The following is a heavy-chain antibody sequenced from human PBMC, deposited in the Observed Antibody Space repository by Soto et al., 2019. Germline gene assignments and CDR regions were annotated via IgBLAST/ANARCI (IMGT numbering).Heavy chain of an antibody. CDR3: ARDQGVEAAINY. J-gene: IGHJ4*02. CDR2: IFPGGST. V-gene: IGHV4-4*07. D-gene: IGHD6-13*01. CDR1: GDSISDYY. Sequence: SETLSLTCTVSGDSISDYYWTWIRQPAGKGLEWIGRIFPGGSTNYNPSLKSRVTMSVDTSRNQFSLKLSSVTAADTAFYYCARDQGVEAAINYWGQGTLVTVSS.